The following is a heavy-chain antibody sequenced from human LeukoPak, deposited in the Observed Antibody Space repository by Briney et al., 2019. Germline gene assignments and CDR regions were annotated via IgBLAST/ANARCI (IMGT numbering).Heavy chain of an antibody. CDR3: ARAQGDGYNSAFDY. CDR2: INPIFGTA. D-gene: IGHD5-24*01. Sequence: ASVKVSCKASGGTFSSYAISWVRQAPGQGLEWMGGINPIFGTANYAQKFQGRVTITTDESTSTAYMELSSLRSEDTAVYYCARAQGDGYNSAFDYWAREPWSPSPQ. CDR1: GGTFSSYA. V-gene: IGHV1-69*05. J-gene: IGHJ4*02.